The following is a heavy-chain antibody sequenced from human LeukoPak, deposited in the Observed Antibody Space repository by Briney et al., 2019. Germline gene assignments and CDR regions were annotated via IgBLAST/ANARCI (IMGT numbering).Heavy chain of an antibody. CDR2: ICYDGGNK. D-gene: IGHD3-16*01. CDR1: GFTFSAYG. CDR3: ARDWGEGCCSMAFDI. V-gene: IGHV3-33*01. Sequence: GGSLRLSCAASGFTFSAYGMHWVRPAPGKGPECVSVICYDGGNKYYADSVKGRFTISRDNSKNTLYLQMNRLREEDTAVYYSARDWGEGCCSMAFDIWGQGTMVTVSS. J-gene: IGHJ3*02.